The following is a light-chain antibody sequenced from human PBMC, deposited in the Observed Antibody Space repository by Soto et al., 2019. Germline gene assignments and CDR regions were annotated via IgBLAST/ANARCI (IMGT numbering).Light chain of an antibody. Sequence: EFVLTQSPATLSLSPGERATLSCRASQDIDRYLVWYQQKPGQAPRLLIYDASTRATGIPARFSGSGSGTDFTLTISSLEPEDFAVYYCQQRNDWPITFGQGTRLEIK. CDR3: QQRNDWPIT. CDR1: QDIDRY. J-gene: IGKJ5*01. CDR2: DAS. V-gene: IGKV3-11*01.